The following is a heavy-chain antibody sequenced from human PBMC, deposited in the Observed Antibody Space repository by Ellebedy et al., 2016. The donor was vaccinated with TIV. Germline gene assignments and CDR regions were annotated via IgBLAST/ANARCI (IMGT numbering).Heavy chain of an antibody. D-gene: IGHD3-9*01. CDR2: ISSSSSYI. Sequence: GESLKISCAASGFTFSSYSMNWVRQAPGKGLEWVSSISSSSSYIYYADSVKGRFTISRDNAKNSLYLQMNSLRAEDTALYYCAREGYDRHAFDIWGQGTMVTVSS. V-gene: IGHV3-21*04. CDR3: AREGYDRHAFDI. CDR1: GFTFSSYS. J-gene: IGHJ3*02.